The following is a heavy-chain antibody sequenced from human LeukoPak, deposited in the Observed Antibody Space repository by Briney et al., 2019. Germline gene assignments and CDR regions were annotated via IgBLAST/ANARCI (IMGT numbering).Heavy chain of an antibody. V-gene: IGHV3-23*01. Sequence: PGGSLRLSCAASGFTFSSCAMSWVRQAPGKGLEWVSAISGSGGSTYYADSVKGRFTISRDNSKNTLYLQMNSLRAEDTAVYYCAKGRGIAVAGNFDYWGQGTLVTVSS. D-gene: IGHD6-19*01. CDR1: GFTFSSCA. CDR2: ISGSGGST. J-gene: IGHJ4*02. CDR3: AKGRGIAVAGNFDY.